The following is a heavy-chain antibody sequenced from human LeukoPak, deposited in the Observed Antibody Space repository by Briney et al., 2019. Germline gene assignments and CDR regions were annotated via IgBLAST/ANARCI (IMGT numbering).Heavy chain of an antibody. CDR1: GFTVSSNY. CDR2: IYSGGST. V-gene: IGHV3-66*01. Sequence: GGSLRLSCAASGFTVSSNYMSWVRQAPGKGLEWVSVIYSGGSTYYADSVKGRFTISRDNSKSTLYLQMNSLRAEDTAVYYCARGCSGGSCYSERFDYWGQGTLVTVSS. J-gene: IGHJ4*02. D-gene: IGHD2-15*01. CDR3: ARGCSGGSCYSERFDY.